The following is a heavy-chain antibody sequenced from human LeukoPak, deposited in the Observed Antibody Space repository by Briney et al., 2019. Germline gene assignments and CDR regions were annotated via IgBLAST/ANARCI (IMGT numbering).Heavy chain of an antibody. CDR3: ARRRDYDSYPYFDY. J-gene: IGHJ4*02. V-gene: IGHV1-24*01. CDR2: FDPEDGET. D-gene: IGHD3-22*01. Sequence: ASVKVSCKVSGYTLTELSMHWVRQAPGKGLEWMGGFDPEDGETIYAQKFQGRVTITADESTSTAYMELSSLRSEDTAVYYCARRRDYDSYPYFDYWGQGTLVTVSS. CDR1: GYTLTELS.